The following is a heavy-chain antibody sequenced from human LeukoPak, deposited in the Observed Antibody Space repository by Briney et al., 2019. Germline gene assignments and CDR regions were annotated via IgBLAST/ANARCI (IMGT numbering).Heavy chain of an antibody. V-gene: IGHV3-53*01. Sequence: GGSLRLSCAASGFTVSSNYMSWVRQAPGKGLEWVSVIYSGGSTYYADSVKGRFTISRDNSKNTLYLQMNSLRAEDTAVYYCAGAPFYYYYYGMDVWGPGTTVTVSS. J-gene: IGHJ6*02. CDR1: GFTVSSNY. CDR2: IYSGGST. CDR3: AGAPFYYYYYGMDV.